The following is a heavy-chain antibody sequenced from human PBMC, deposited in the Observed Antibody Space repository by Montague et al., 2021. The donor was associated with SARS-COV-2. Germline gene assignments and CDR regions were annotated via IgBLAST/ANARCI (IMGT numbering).Heavy chain of an antibody. CDR3: ARRGSSVCGVTVSAELDY. V-gene: IGHV4-34*01. CDR1: GGSFSGYY. CDR2: INHSGRT. J-gene: IGHJ4*02. D-gene: IGHD3-3*01. Sequence: SETLSLTCAVYGGSFSGYYWNWIRQPPEKGLEWIGEINHSGRTNNNPSLKSRVIISVDTSKNQFSLKLSSVTAADTAVYYCARRGSSVCGVTVSAELDYWGQGILVIVAS.